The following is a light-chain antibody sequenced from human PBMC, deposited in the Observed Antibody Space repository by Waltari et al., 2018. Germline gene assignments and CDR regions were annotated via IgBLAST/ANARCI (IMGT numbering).Light chain of an antibody. CDR1: SGSIASNY. V-gene: IGLV6-57*01. J-gene: IGLJ2*01. CDR2: EDN. CDR3: QSYDSSNRDVV. Sequence: NFMLTQPHSVSESPGKTVTISCTRRSGSIASNYVQRYPQRPGSSPTTVIYEDNQRPSGVPDRFSGSIDSSSNSASLTISGLKTEDEADFYCQSYDSSNRDVVFGGGTKLTVL.